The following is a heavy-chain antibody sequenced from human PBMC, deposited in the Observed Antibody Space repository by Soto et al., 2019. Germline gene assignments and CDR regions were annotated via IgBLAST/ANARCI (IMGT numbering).Heavy chain of an antibody. Sequence: GGSLRISCAASGFTFSSYAMHWVRQAPGKGLEWVAVISYDGSNKYYADSVKGRFTISRDNSKNTLYLQMNSLRAEDTAVYYCARATGADKEDYWGQGTLVTVSS. CDR2: ISYDGSNK. J-gene: IGHJ4*02. CDR1: GFTFSSYA. CDR3: ARATGADKEDY. V-gene: IGHV3-30-3*01. D-gene: IGHD3-10*01.